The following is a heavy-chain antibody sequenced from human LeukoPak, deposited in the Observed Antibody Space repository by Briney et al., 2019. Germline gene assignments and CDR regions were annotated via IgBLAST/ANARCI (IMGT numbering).Heavy chain of an antibody. CDR1: GFTFSSYS. CDR3: ARGGGIAVAGLDY. D-gene: IGHD6-19*01. CDR2: ISSSSSYI. V-gene: IGHV3-21*01. Sequence: GGSLRLSCAASGFTFSSYSMNWVRQAPGKGLEWVSSISSSSSYIYYADSVKGRFTISRDNAKNSLYLQMNSLRPEDTAVYYCARGGGIAVAGLDYWGQGTLVTVSS. J-gene: IGHJ4*02.